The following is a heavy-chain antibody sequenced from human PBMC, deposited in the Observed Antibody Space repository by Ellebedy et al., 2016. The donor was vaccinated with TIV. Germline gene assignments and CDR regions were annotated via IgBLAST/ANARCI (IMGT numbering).Heavy chain of an antibody. D-gene: IGHD6-19*01. CDR3: ARDLDKSSGWYGGAAY. V-gene: IGHV3-30-3*01. CDR2: ISHDGSSQ. J-gene: IGHJ4*02. Sequence: GESLKISCVASGFTFDSYAMHWVRQAPGKGLEWVAVISHDGSSQYYADSVKGRFTVSRDNSMTTEYLEMNSLRAEDTALYYCARDLDKSSGWYGGAAYWGQGTQVTVSS. CDR1: GFTFDSYA.